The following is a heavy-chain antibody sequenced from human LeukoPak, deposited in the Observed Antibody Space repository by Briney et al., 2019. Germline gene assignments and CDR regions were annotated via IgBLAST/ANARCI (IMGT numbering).Heavy chain of an antibody. CDR3: ARGRYSSSWYLGSFDY. V-gene: IGHV4-34*01. CDR2: INHSGST. CDR1: GGSFSGYY. D-gene: IGHD6-13*01. J-gene: IGHJ4*02. Sequence: SETLSLTCAVYGGSFSGYYWSWIRQAPGKGLEWIGEINHSGSTNYNPSLKSRVTISVDTSKNQFSLKLSSVTAADTAVYYCARGRYSSSWYLGSFDYWGQGTLVTVSS.